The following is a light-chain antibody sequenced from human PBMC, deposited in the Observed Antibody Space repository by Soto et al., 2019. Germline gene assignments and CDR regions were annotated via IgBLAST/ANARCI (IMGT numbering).Light chain of an antibody. V-gene: IGKV3-15*01. CDR3: HQYNNWPPS. Sequence: DTVMTQSPATLPVSPGERATLSCRASQRVSTNLAWYQQKPGQAPRLLIYRASTRATDIPARFSGSGSGTEFTLTISSLQSEDFAVYYCHQYNNWPPSFGGGTKVEIK. CDR1: QRVSTN. CDR2: RAS. J-gene: IGKJ4*01.